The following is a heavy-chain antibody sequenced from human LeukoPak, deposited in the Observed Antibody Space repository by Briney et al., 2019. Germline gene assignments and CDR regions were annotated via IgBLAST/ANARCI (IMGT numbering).Heavy chain of an antibody. CDR2: IYHSGST. CDR3: ATQGIVDY. J-gene: IGHJ4*02. CDR1: GGSISSGGYY. D-gene: IGHD2-21*01. Sequence: SETLSLTCTVSGGSISSGGYYWSWIRRPPGKGLEWIGYIYHSGSTYYGPSLKSRVTISVDRSKNQFSLKLSSVTAADTAVYYCATQGIVDYWGQGTLVTVSS. V-gene: IGHV4-30-2*01.